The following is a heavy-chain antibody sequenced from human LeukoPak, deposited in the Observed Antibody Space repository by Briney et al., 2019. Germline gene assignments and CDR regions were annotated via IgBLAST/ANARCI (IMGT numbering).Heavy chain of an antibody. V-gene: IGHV3-11*01. Sequence: GGSLRFSCAASGFTFSDYYMSWIRQAPGKGLEWVSYISSSGSTIYYADSVKGRFTISRDNAKNSLYLQMNSLRAEDTAVYYCARSRYYDFWSGYYARPYFDYWGQGTLVTVSS. CDR1: GFTFSDYY. J-gene: IGHJ4*02. D-gene: IGHD3-3*01. CDR3: ARSRYYDFWSGYYARPYFDY. CDR2: ISSSGSTI.